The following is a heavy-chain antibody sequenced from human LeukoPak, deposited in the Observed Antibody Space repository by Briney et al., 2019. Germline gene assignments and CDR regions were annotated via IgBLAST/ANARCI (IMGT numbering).Heavy chain of an antibody. CDR3: ARARLYYDSSGYYYFSYFDY. Sequence: GASVKVSCKASGGTFSSYAISWVRQAPGQGLEWMGGIIPIFGTANYAQKFQGRVTITTDEFTSTAYMELSSLRSEDTAVYYCARARLYYDSSGYYYFSYFDYWGQGTLVTVSS. J-gene: IGHJ4*02. CDR2: IIPIFGTA. CDR1: GGTFSSYA. V-gene: IGHV1-69*05. D-gene: IGHD3-22*01.